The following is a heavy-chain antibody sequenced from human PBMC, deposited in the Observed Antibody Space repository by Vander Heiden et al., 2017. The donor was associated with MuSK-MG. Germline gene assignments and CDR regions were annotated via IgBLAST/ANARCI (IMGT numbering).Heavy chain of an antibody. CDR1: GYSFTSQW. Sequence: EVQLVQSGAEVKKPGESLRISCKGSGYSFTSQWISWVRQMPGKGLEWMGRIDPRDSYMNYSPSFQGHVTMSVDKSISTAYLQWSSLRASDTAIYYCARHRSGVQQLVPLDYWGQGTLVTVSS. D-gene: IGHD6-13*01. V-gene: IGHV5-10-1*03. CDR2: IDPRDSYM. CDR3: ARHRSGVQQLVPLDY. J-gene: IGHJ4*02.